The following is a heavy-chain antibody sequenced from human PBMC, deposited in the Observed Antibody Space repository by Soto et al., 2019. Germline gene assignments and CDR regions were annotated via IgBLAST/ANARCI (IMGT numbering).Heavy chain of an antibody. Sequence: ASVKVSCKASGYTFTSYDINWVRQATGQGLEWMGWMNPNSGNTGYAQKFQGRVTMTRNTSISTAYMELSSLRSEDTAVYYCARGLSSYYDFWTRFTGTWGQGTLVTVSS. CDR1: GYTFTSYD. J-gene: IGHJ1*01. V-gene: IGHV1-8*01. D-gene: IGHD3-3*01. CDR2: MNPNSGNT. CDR3: ARGLSSYYDFWTRFTGT.